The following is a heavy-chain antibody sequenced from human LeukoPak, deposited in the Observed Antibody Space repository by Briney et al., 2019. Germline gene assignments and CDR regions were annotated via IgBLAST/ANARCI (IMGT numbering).Heavy chain of an antibody. J-gene: IGHJ4*02. CDR3: ARGLVRAYYYDSSGYYYFDY. CDR2: IDHSEST. CDR1: GGSFSGYY. D-gene: IGHD3-22*01. Sequence: SETLSLTCAVYGGSFSGYYWSWIRQPPAKGMEWIGEIDHSESTNYNPSLKSRVTISVDTSKNQFSLKLSSVTAADTAVYYCARGLVRAYYYDSSGYYYFDYWGQGTLVTVSS. V-gene: IGHV4-34*01.